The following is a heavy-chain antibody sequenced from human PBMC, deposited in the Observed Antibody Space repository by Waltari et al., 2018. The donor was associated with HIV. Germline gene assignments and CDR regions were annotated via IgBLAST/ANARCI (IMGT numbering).Heavy chain of an antibody. CDR2: IYYDGNNK. CDR1: GFTFSNYL. D-gene: IGHD6-13*01. J-gene: IGHJ6*02. V-gene: IGHV3-30*02. CDR3: ARGGLAISPAGTRLYTGMDV. Sequence: ASGFTFSNYLMHWVRQAPGKGLEWVTFIYYDGNNKNYADSVKGRFTISRDNSKKTLYLQMNSLRHEDTAVYYCARGGLAISPAGTRLYTGMDVWGQGTTVTVSS.